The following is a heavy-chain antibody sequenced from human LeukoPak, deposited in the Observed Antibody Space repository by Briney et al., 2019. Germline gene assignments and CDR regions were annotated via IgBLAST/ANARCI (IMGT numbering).Heavy chain of an antibody. CDR3: ARNSATSSRDWFDP. D-gene: IGHD4-23*01. V-gene: IGHV1-18*01. J-gene: IGHJ5*02. CDR1: GYTYTSYG. CDR2: ISAYNGNT. Sequence: ASVKVSCKASGYTYTSYGISWVRQGPGQGLEWMGWISAYNGNTNYAQKLQGRVTMTTDTSTSTAYMELRSLRSDDTAVYYCARNSATSSRDWFDPWGQGTLVTFSS.